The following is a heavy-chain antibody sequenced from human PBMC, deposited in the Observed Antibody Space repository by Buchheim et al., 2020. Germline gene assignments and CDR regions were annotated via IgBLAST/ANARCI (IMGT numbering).Heavy chain of an antibody. CDR2: IYSSGST. V-gene: IGHV4-30-4*01. J-gene: IGHJ5*02. CDR3: VRGSSVYKWFDP. CDR1: GGSISSGDYY. D-gene: IGHD5/OR15-5a*01. Sequence: QVQLQESGPGLVKPSQTLSLTCTVSGGSISSGDYYWTWIRQPPGKGLEWIGCIYSSGSTDYNPSLKSRLTIPADTSKNQFSLKLSFVTAADTAFYYYVRGSSVYKWFDPWGQGTL.